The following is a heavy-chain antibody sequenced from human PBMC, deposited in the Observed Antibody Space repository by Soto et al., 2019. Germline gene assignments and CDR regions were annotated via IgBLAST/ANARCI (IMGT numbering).Heavy chain of an antibody. CDR3: AHGSGGDAYYFDQ. J-gene: IGHJ4*02. V-gene: IGHV2-5*02. Sequence: QITLKESGPTLVKPTQTLTLTCSFSGFSLSTRGVGVGWIRQPPGKALEWLALIFWDDDKWYSPSLRSRLTITEDPSKNPVVLTMTNMDPVDTATYSGAHGSGGDAYYFDQWAQGTLVAVAS. CDR1: GFSLSTRGVG. CDR2: IFWDDDK. D-gene: IGHD3-10*01.